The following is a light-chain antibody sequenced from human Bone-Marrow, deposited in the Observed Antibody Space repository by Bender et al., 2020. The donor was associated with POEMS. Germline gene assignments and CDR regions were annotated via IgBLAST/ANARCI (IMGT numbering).Light chain of an antibody. J-gene: IGLJ1*01. Sequence: QSALTQPASVSGSPGQSITISCTGTSSDVGGYNFVSWYQQHPGKAPKFMIYDVSDRPSGVSNRFSGSKSGNTASLTISGLQAEDEADYHCSSYAGANNYVFGTGTKVTVL. CDR3: SSYAGANNYV. V-gene: IGLV2-14*01. CDR1: SSDVGGYNF. CDR2: DVS.